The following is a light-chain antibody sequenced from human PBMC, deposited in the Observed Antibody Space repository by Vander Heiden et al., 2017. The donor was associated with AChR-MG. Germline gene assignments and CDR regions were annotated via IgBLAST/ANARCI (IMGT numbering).Light chain of an antibody. J-gene: IGKJ1*01. CDR3: QQYYNTPQT. CDR2: WAS. CDR1: QRVLYSSNNKNY. Sequence: DIVMTQSPDSLAVSLGERATINCKSSQRVLYSSNNKNYLAWYQQKQGQPPKLLIYWASTREAGVPDRFSGSGSGTDFTLTISSLQAEDVAVYYCQQYYNTPQTFGQGTKVEIK. V-gene: IGKV4-1*01.